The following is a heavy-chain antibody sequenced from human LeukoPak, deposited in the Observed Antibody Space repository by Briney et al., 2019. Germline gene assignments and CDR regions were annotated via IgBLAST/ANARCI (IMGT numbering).Heavy chain of an antibody. CDR2: IKQDGSEK. CDR1: GFTFSSYW. CDR3: ARDRGFGQADV. D-gene: IGHD3-10*01. Sequence: PGGSLRLSCAASGFTFSSYWMSWVRQAPGKGLEWVANIKQDGSEKYYVDSVKGRFTISRDNAKNSLYLQMNGLRAEDTAVYYCARDRGFGQADVWGKGTTVTVSS. J-gene: IGHJ6*04. V-gene: IGHV3-7*01.